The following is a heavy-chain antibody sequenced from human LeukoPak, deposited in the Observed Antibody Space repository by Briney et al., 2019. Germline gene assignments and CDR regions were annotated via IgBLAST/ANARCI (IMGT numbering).Heavy chain of an antibody. V-gene: IGHV3-7*01. CDR1: GFTFSSYW. CDR3: ARDSRHFYDSSGYGY. Sequence: GGSLRLSCAASGFTFSSYWMSWVRQAPGKGLEWVANIKQDGSEKYYVDSVKGRFTISRDNAKNSLYLQMNSLRAEDTAVYYCARDSRHFYDSSGYGYWGQGTLVTVSS. D-gene: IGHD3-22*01. J-gene: IGHJ4*02. CDR2: IKQDGSEK.